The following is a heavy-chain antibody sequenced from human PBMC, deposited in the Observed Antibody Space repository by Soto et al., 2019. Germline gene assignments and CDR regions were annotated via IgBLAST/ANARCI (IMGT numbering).Heavy chain of an antibody. CDR1: GFTFSSYE. J-gene: IGHJ6*02. CDR2: ITSTSSTK. CDR3: ARRITMVRGPYYYYALDV. Sequence: PGGSLRLSCAASGFTFSSYEMNWVRQAPGKGLEWLSYITSTSSTKSYADSVKGRFTISRDNAKNSLYLQMNSLRDEDTAVYYCARRITMVRGPYYYYALDVWGQGTTVTVSS. D-gene: IGHD3-10*01. V-gene: IGHV3-48*02.